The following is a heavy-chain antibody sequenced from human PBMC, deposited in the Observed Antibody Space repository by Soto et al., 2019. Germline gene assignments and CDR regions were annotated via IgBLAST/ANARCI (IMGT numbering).Heavy chain of an antibody. V-gene: IGHV3-11*05. J-gene: IGHJ4*02. Sequence: QVQLVESGGGLVKPGGSLRLSCAASGFTFSDYYMRWIRQAPGKGLEWVSYITSSSSYTIYADSVRGRFTISRDNAKNSLFLQMNSLRAVDTAVYYCARADHYDTSGYWKWGQGTLVTVSS. CDR3: ARADHYDTSGYWK. CDR1: GFTFSDYY. CDR2: ITSSSSYT. D-gene: IGHD3-22*01.